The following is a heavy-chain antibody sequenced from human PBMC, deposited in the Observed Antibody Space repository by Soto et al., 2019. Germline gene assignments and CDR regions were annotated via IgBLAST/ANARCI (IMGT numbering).Heavy chain of an antibody. CDR1: GFAFNNFV. J-gene: IGHJ4*02. Sequence: PGGSLRLSCAASGFAFNNFVMTWVRQAPGKGLEWVSTISGSGGSTYYADSVKGRFTISRDNSKNTLYLQMNSLRAEDTAVYYCAKVRGRSSSWYYFDYWGQGTLVTVSS. D-gene: IGHD6-13*01. CDR2: ISGSGGST. V-gene: IGHV3-23*01. CDR3: AKVRGRSSSWYYFDY.